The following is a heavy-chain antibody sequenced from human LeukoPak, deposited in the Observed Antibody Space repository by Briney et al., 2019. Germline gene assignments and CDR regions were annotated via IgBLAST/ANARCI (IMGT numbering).Heavy chain of an antibody. CDR1: GGSISSYY. CDR2: IYTSGTT. CDR3: ARDFWSGSYYFDY. V-gene: IGHV4-4*07. D-gene: IGHD3-3*01. J-gene: IGHJ4*02. Sequence: SETLSLTCTVSGGSISSYYWSWIRQPAGKGLERIGRIYTSGTTNYNPSLKSRVTISVDTSKNQFSLKLSSVTAADTAVYYCARDFWSGSYYFDYWGQGTLVTVSS.